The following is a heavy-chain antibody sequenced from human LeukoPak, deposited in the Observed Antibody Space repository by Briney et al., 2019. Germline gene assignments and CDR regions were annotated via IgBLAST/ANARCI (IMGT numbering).Heavy chain of an antibody. CDR1: GYSISSGYC. D-gene: IGHD3-3*01. V-gene: IGHV4-38-2*01. CDR3: ARHGVLRLFPGAFDI. Sequence: SETLSLTCAVSGYSISSGYCWGWIRQPPGKGLEWIGSIYHSGSTYYNPSLKSRVTISVDTSKNQFSLKLSSVTAADTAVYYCARHGVLRLFPGAFDIWGQGTMVTVSS. CDR2: IYHSGST. J-gene: IGHJ3*02.